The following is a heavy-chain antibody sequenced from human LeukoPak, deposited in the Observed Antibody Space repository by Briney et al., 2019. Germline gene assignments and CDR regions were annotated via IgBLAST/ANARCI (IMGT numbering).Heavy chain of an antibody. CDR3: ARGGSFVEY. CDR2: ISSGGSTV. CDR1: GFTFSNYE. D-gene: IGHD3-10*01. V-gene: IGHV3-48*03. J-gene: IGHJ4*02. Sequence: GGSLRLSCAASGFTFSNYEMHWVRRAPGKELEWVSYISSGGSTVYYADSVKGRFTVSRDNAKNSLYLQMSSLRAEDTAVYYCARGGSFVEYWGQGTLVSVSS.